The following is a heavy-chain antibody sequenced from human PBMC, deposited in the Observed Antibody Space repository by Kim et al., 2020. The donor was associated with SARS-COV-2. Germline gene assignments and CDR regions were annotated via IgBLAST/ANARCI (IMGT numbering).Heavy chain of an antibody. J-gene: IGHJ4*02. CDR3: ARTIAADY. CDR1: GYTFTANA. D-gene: IGHD2-15*01. V-gene: IGHV7-4-1*02. CDR2: INTNTGNP. Sequence: ASVKVSCKASGYTFTANAITWVRQAPGQGLEWMGWINTNTGNPTYAPGFTGRFLFSLDTSVSSAYLEISGLKAEDTAVYYFARTIAADYWGQGTLVTVSS.